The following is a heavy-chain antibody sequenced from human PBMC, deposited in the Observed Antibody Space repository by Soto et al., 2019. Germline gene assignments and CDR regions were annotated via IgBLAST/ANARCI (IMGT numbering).Heavy chain of an antibody. Sequence: ESGPTLVNPTQTLTLTCTFSGFSLSTSGMCVSWIRQPPGKALEWLALIDWDDDKYYSTSLKTRLTISKDTSKNQVVLTMTNMDPVDTATYYCARVNFDARYYYGMDVWGQGTTVTVSS. V-gene: IGHV2-70*01. CDR3: ARVNFDARYYYGMDV. CDR1: GFSLSTSGMC. D-gene: IGHD3-9*01. CDR2: IDWDDDK. J-gene: IGHJ6*02.